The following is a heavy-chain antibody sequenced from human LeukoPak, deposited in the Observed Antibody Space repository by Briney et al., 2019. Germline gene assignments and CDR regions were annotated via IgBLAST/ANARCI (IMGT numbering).Heavy chain of an antibody. CDR1: GGSISSSSYY. Sequence: PSETLSLTCTVSGGSISSSSYYWGWIRQPPGKGLGWIGSIYYSGSTYYNPSLRSRVTISVDTSKNQFSLKLSSVTAAGTAVYYCARRGYSYGYNWFDPWGQGTLVTVSS. CDR3: ARRGYSYGYNWFDP. CDR2: IYYSGST. J-gene: IGHJ5*02. D-gene: IGHD5-18*01. V-gene: IGHV4-39*01.